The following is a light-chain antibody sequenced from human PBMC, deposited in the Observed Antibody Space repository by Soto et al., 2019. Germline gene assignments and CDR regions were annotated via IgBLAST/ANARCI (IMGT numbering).Light chain of an antibody. CDR1: QSVSSSY. J-gene: IGKJ5*01. CDR2: GAS. V-gene: IGKV3-20*01. CDR3: QQYGSSPPIT. Sequence: EIVLTQSPGTLSLSPGETATLSCRVSQSVSSSYLAWYQQKPGQAPRLLIYGASSRATGIPDRFSGSGSGRDFTLTISRLEPEDFAVYYCQQYGSSPPITFGQGTRLEIK.